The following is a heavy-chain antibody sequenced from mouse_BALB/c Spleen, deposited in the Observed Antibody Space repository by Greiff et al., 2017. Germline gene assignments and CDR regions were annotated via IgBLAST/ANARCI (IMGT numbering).Heavy chain of an antibody. J-gene: IGHJ3*01. D-gene: IGHD2-4*01. CDR2: INPSNGRT. Sequence: VQLQQPGAELVKPGASVKLSCKASGYTFTSYWMHWVKQRPGQGLEWIGEINPSNGRTNYNEKFKSKATLTVDKSSSTAYMQLSSLTSEDSAVYYCARLGDYERGNGFAYWGQGTLVTVSA. CDR1: GYTFTSYW. CDR3: ARLGDYERGNGFAY. V-gene: IGHV1S81*02.